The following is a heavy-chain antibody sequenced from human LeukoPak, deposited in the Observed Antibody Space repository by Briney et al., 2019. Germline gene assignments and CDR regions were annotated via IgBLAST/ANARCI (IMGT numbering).Heavy chain of an antibody. CDR2: INPNNGGT. Sequence: ASVKISCKASGYTFSGNYIQWVRQAPGQGLEWMGWINPNNGGTNYAQNFQGRVTMTRDTSISTAYMELSRLTSDDTAVYYCARASPRPRYYDFWSGYQYNAFDIWGQGTMVTVSS. D-gene: IGHD3-3*01. CDR3: ARASPRPRYYDFWSGYQYNAFDI. V-gene: IGHV1-2*02. CDR1: GYTFSGNY. J-gene: IGHJ3*02.